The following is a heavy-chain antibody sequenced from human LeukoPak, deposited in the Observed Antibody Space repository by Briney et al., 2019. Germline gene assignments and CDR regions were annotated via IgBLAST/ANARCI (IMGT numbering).Heavy chain of an antibody. CDR2: IKQDGSEK. J-gene: IGHJ6*03. D-gene: IGHD3-22*01. V-gene: IGHV3-7*01. CDR3: ARTTRDSSGYYYRDYYYYMDV. CDR1: GFTFSSYW. Sequence: PGGSLRLSCAASGFTFSSYWMSWVRQAPGKGLEWVANIKQDGSEKYYVDSVKGRFTISRDNAKNSLYLQMNSLRAEDTAVYYCARTTRDSSGYYYRDYYYYMDVWGKGTTVTISS.